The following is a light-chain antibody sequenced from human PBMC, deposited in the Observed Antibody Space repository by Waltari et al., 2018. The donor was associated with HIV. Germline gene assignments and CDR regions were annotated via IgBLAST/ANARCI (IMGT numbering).Light chain of an antibody. V-gene: IGLV4-69*01. CDR1: RGHSSYA. CDR3: QAWGTGTQVV. Sequence: QLVLTQSPSASASLGASVTLTCTLSRGHSSYAIAWPQQQPEKGPRYLMMLNSDGSHRRGDGIPDRFSGSRSGAERYLTISSLQSEDEADYYCQAWGTGTQVVFGGGTKLTVL. J-gene: IGLJ2*01. CDR2: LNSDGSH.